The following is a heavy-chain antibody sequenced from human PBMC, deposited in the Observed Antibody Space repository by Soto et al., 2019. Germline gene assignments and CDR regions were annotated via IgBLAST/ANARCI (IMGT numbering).Heavy chain of an antibody. J-gene: IGHJ5*02. V-gene: IGHV1-69*01. CDR2: IVPMFGAA. D-gene: IGHD3-22*01. CDR1: GGTISSYA. Sequence: QVQLVQSGAEVKKPGSSVKVSCKASGGTISSYAVSWVRQAPGQGLEWMGGIVPMFGAANYAQRFQGRVTINADDSTSTVFMELSSLSSEDTAVYYCAREHHAPSDSSGYYFNWFDPWGQGTLVTVSS. CDR3: AREHHAPSDSSGYYFNWFDP.